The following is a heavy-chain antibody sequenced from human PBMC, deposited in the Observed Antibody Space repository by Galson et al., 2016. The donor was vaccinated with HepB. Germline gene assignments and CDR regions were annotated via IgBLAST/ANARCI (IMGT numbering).Heavy chain of an antibody. J-gene: IGHJ6*02. CDR3: ARGTLSRFMFYYYGMDV. CDR1: GFTLSNYD. Sequence: LRLSCAASGFTLSNYDMHWVRQATGKGLEWVAAIGTAGDTYYLDSVEGRSTISRENAKNSLHIEMNSLRAGDTAVYYCARGTLSRFMFYYYGMDVWGQGTTVTVSS. V-gene: IGHV3-13*01. D-gene: IGHD3-10*02. CDR2: IGTAGDT.